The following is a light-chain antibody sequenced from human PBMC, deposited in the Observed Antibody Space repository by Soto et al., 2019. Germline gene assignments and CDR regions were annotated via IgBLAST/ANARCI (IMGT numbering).Light chain of an antibody. CDR2: GAS. CDR1: QSISSSY. J-gene: IGKJ2*01. V-gene: IGKV3-20*01. CDR3: QHYGSSPYT. Sequence: EVVLTQSPDTLSLSPGERATLSCRASQSISSSYLAWYQQKPGQAPRLLTYGASSRATGIPDRFSGSGSGTDFTLTISRLEPEDFAVYYCQHYGSSPYTFGQGTKLEIK.